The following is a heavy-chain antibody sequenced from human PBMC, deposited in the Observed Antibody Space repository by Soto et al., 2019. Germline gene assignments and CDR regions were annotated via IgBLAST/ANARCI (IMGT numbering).Heavy chain of an antibody. Sequence: GGSLRLSCAASGFTFSSYGMHWVRQAPGKGLEWVAVIWYDGSNKYYADSVKGRFTISRDNSKNTLYLQMNSLRAEDTAVYYCARDQEGANSNVPWGQGTLVTVSS. J-gene: IGHJ5*02. CDR3: ARDQEGANSNVP. CDR1: GFTFSSYG. D-gene: IGHD1-26*01. CDR2: IWYDGSNK. V-gene: IGHV3-33*01.